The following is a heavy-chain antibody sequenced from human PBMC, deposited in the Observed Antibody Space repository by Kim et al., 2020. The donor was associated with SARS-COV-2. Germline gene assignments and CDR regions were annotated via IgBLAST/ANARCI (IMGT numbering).Heavy chain of an antibody. V-gene: IGHV4-34*01. CDR1: GGSFSGYY. CDR3: PISGYYSSYYYYGMDV. D-gene: IGHD3-3*01. Sequence: SETLSLTCAVYGGSFSGYYWSWIRQPPGKGLEWIGEINHSGSTNYNPSLKSRVTISVDTSKNQFSLKLSSVTAADTAVYYCPISGYYSSYYYYGMDVWGQGTTVTVSS. J-gene: IGHJ6*02. CDR2: INHSGST.